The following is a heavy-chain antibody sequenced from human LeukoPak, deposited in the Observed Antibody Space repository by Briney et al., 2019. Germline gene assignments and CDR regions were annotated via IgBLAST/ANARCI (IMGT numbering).Heavy chain of an antibody. Sequence: GESLKISCKGSGYSFTSYWIGWVRQMPGKGLEWMGIIYPGDSDTRYSPSFQGQVTISADKSISTTYLQWSSLKASDTAMYYCARRNDYDSSGYLLGDAFDIWGQGTMVTVSS. CDR3: ARRNDYDSSGYLLGDAFDI. CDR2: IYPGDSDT. D-gene: IGHD3-22*01. J-gene: IGHJ3*02. V-gene: IGHV5-51*01. CDR1: GYSFTSYW.